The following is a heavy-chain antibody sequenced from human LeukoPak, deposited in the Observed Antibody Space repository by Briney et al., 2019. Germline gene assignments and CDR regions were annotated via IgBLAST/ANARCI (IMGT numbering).Heavy chain of an antibody. Sequence: SETLSLTCTVSGGSISSSSYYWGWIRQPPGKGLEWIGSIYYSGSTYYNPSLKSRVTISVDTSKNQFSLKLSSVTAADTAVYYCARERDYYDSSGLDYYYYMDVWGKGTTVTVSS. D-gene: IGHD3-22*01. CDR3: ARERDYYDSSGLDYYYYMDV. V-gene: IGHV4-39*07. CDR1: GGSISSSSYY. CDR2: IYYSGST. J-gene: IGHJ6*03.